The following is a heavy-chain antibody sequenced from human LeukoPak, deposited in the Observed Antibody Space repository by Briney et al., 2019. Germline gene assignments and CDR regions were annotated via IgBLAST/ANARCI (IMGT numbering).Heavy chain of an antibody. J-gene: IGHJ4*02. CDR1: GFIFSSYS. V-gene: IGHV3-53*01. Sequence: GGSLRLSCAASGFIFSSYSMNWVRQAPGKGLECISVIYSGGSTDYADSVKGRLTISRDNSKNTLYLQMNSLRAEDTAVYYCARVVDHDYGDYYLDYWGQGTLVTVSS. CDR2: IYSGGST. CDR3: ARVVDHDYGDYYLDY. D-gene: IGHD4-17*01.